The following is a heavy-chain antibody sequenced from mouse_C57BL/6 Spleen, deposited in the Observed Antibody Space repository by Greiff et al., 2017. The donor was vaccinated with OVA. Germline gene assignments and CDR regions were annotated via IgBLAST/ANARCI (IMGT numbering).Heavy chain of an antibody. D-gene: IGHD2-1*01. CDR3: ASNYFYAMDY. CDR1: GYAFTNYL. V-gene: IGHV1-54*01. J-gene: IGHJ4*01. CDR2: INPGSGGT. Sequence: VQLQQSGAELVRPGTSVKVSCKASGYAFTNYLIEWVKQRPGQGLEWIGVINPGSGGTNYNEKFKGKATLTADKSSSTAYMQLSSLTSEDSAVYFCASNYFYAMDYWGQGTSVTVSS.